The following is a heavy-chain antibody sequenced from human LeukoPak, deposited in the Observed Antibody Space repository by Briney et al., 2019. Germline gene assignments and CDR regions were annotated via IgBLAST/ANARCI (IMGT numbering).Heavy chain of an antibody. V-gene: IGHV3-23*01. CDR3: AGRVTGYSSGYVH. D-gene: IGHD5-18*01. CDR2: ISGSAHKI. Sequence: GGSLRLSCVASGITFSNYAVSWVRQAPEKGLDWVSVISGSAHKIRYADSAKGRFAISRDNSENIVYLQMNNLRVEDTAVYYCAGRVTGYSSGYVHWGQGTLVTVSS. J-gene: IGHJ4*02. CDR1: GITFSNYA.